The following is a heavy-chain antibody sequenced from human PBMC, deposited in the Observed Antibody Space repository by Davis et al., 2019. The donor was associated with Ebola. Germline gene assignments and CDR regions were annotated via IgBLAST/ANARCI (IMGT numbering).Heavy chain of an antibody. D-gene: IGHD6-19*01. V-gene: IGHV3-48*03. Sequence: FTFSRDNAKNSLYLQMSSLRVDDTAVYYCARGRVAVAGTPFDYWGHGTLVTVSS. J-gene: IGHJ4*01. CDR3: ARGRVAVAGTPFDY.